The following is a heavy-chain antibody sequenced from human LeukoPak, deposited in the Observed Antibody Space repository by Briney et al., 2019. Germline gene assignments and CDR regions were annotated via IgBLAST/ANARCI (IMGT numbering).Heavy chain of an antibody. CDR3: ARQDAKCSSTSCYAGGWFDP. V-gene: IGHV1-69*01. CDR1: GGTFSKYA. Sequence: SVKVSCKASGGTFSKYAISWVRQAPGQGLEWMGGIIPIFSTTNYAQKFQARVTITADESTSTAYMELSSLRSDDTAIYYCARQDAKCSSTSCYAGGWFDPWGQGTPVTVSS. J-gene: IGHJ5*02. D-gene: IGHD2-2*01. CDR2: IIPIFSTT.